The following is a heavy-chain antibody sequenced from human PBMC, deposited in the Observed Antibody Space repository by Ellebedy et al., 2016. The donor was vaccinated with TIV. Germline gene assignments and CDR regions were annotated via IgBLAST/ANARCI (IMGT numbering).Heavy chain of an antibody. CDR3: ASGRGITTWAY. Sequence: SETLSLTXTVSGGSISSYYWSWIRQPPGKGLEWIGYIYYSGSTNYNPSLKSRVTISVDTSKNQFSLKLSSVTAADTAVYYCASGRGITTWAYWGQGTLVTVSS. J-gene: IGHJ4*02. CDR2: IYYSGST. V-gene: IGHV4-59*13. CDR1: GGSISSYY. D-gene: IGHD2/OR15-2a*01.